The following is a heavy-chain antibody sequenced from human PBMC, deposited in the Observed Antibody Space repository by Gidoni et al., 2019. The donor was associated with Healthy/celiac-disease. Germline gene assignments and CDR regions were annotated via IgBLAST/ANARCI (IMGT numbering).Heavy chain of an antibody. J-gene: IGHJ3*02. D-gene: IGHD4-17*01. CDR2: IIPIFGTA. V-gene: IGHV1-69*01. Sequence: WMGGIIPIFGTANYAQKFQGRVTITADESTSTAYMELSSLRSEDTAVYYCATHGDYKKPYDAFDIWGQGTMVTVSS. CDR3: ATHGDYKKPYDAFDI.